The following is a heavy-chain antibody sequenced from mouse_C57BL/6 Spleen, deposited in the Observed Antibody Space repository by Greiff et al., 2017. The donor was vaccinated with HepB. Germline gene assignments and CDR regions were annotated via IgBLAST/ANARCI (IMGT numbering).Heavy chain of an antibody. D-gene: IGHD1-1*01. J-gene: IGHJ4*01. CDR2: ISSGSSTI. V-gene: IGHV5-17*01. Sequence: DVHLVESGGGLVKPGGSLKLSCAASGFTFSDYGMHWVRQAPEKGLEWVAYISSGSSTIYYADTVKGRFTISRDNAKNTLFLQMTSLRSEDTAMYYCARGLRGAYAMDYWGQGTSVTVSS. CDR3: ARGLRGAYAMDY. CDR1: GFTFSDYG.